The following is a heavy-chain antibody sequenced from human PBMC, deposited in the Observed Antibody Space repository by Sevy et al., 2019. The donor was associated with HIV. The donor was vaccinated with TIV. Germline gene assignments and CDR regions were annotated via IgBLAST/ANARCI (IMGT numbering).Heavy chain of an antibody. V-gene: IGHV1-2*06. CDR1: GYTFTGDY. Sequence: ASVTVSCKASGYTFTGDYLHWVRQAPGQGLEWMGRVYPNSGGTNYAQKFQGRVTMTRDTSISTAYMELNRLTSDDTAVYYCARDGGGGTTNSGMDVWGQGTTVTVSS. D-gene: IGHD1-7*01. CDR2: VYPNSGGT. CDR3: ARDGGGGTTNSGMDV. J-gene: IGHJ6*02.